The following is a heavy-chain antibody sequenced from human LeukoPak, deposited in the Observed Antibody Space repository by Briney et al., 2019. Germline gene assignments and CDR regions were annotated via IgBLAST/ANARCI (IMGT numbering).Heavy chain of an antibody. CDR1: GYDFINYG. CDR3: ARGGPFPSSSSSREYYLDY. J-gene: IGHJ4*02. Sequence: ASVKVSCKASGYDFINYGISWVRQAPGQGLEWMGWRSIYNGNTDYKLQGRVTMTTDTSTSTAYMELRSLRSDDKAVYYCARGGPFPSSSSSREYYLDYWGQGTLVTVSS. D-gene: IGHD6-6*01. CDR2: RSIYNGNT. V-gene: IGHV1-18*01.